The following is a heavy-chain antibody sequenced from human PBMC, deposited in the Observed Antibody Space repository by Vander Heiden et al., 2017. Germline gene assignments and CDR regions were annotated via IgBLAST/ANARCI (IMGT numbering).Heavy chain of an antibody. CDR2: INTEGSIT. V-gene: IGHV3-74*01. CDR3: GSPRITARGSFCDV. Sequence: EVQLVESGGGLVQPGGSLRLSCVASGLSLSNYWMHWVRQAPGKGLVWVSRINTEGSITTYADSVKGRFTISRDNAKNTLYLQMNSLRADDTAVYYCGSPRITARGSFCDVWGQGTTVTVSS. D-gene: IGHD6-6*01. CDR1: GLSLSNYW. J-gene: IGHJ6*02.